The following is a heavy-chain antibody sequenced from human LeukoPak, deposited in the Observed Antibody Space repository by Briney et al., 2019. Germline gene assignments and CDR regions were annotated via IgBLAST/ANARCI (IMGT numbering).Heavy chain of an antibody. Sequence: ASVKISCKASGYTFTGYYIHWVRQAPGQGLEWMGWINPNSGGTNYAQKFQGRVTMTRDTSISTAYMELSRLRSDDTAVYYCARGPGLWFGELSLEDAFDIWGQGTMVTVSS. CDR2: INPNSGGT. V-gene: IGHV1-2*02. CDR1: GYTFTGYY. J-gene: IGHJ3*02. D-gene: IGHD3-10*01. CDR3: ARGPGLWFGELSLEDAFDI.